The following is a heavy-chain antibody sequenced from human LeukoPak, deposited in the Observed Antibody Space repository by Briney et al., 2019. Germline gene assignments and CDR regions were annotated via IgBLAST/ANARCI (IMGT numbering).Heavy chain of an antibody. D-gene: IGHD3-16*01. Sequence: ASVKVSCKASGYTFTANYMHWVRQAPGQGLEYMGWINSNSGGANYAQKFHGRVTMTRHTSISTVYTELSGLTSDDTAVYYCARDLGGNALDIWGQGTVVTVSS. J-gene: IGHJ3*02. CDR1: GYTFTANY. V-gene: IGHV1-2*02. CDR2: INSNSGGA. CDR3: ARDLGGNALDI.